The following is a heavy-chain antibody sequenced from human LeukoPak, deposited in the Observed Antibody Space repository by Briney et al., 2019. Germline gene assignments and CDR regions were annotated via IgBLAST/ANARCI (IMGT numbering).Heavy chain of an antibody. CDR1: GFTFRSYD. CDR3: AKSFRSTSLDY. V-gene: IGHV3-23*01. D-gene: IGHD2-2*01. J-gene: IGHJ4*02. Sequence: GGSLRLSCAASGFTFRSYDMTWVRQAPGKGLEWVSAISGSGDSTYYADSVKGRFTISRDNSRNTLYLQMNSLRAGDTAVYYCAKSFRSTSLDYWGQGTLVTVSS. CDR2: ISGSGDST.